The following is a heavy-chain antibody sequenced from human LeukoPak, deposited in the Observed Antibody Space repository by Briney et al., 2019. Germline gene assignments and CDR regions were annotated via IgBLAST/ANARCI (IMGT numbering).Heavy chain of an antibody. CDR1: VYTLTSYY. J-gene: IGHJ5*02. D-gene: IGHD2-21*01. CDR2: INPSGGST. Sequence: ASVTVSRKASVYTLTSYYMHWVRQAPGQGLEWMGIINPSGGSTSYAQKFQGRVTMTRDTSTSTVYMELSSLRSEDTAVYYCARVGEPLANWFDPWGQGTLVTVSS. V-gene: IGHV1-46*01. CDR3: ARVGEPLANWFDP.